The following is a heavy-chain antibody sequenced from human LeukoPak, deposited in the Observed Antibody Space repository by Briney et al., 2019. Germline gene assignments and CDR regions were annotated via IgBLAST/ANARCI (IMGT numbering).Heavy chain of an antibody. Sequence: ASVKVSCKASGYTFTSYAMHWVRQAPGQRLEWMGWINAGNGNTKYSQKFQGRVTITRDTSASTAYMELSSLRSEDTAVYYCARGGIAAVDWFDPWGQGTLVTVSS. CDR1: GYTFTSYA. CDR2: INAGNGNT. V-gene: IGHV1-3*01. CDR3: ARGGIAAVDWFDP. D-gene: IGHD6-13*01. J-gene: IGHJ5*02.